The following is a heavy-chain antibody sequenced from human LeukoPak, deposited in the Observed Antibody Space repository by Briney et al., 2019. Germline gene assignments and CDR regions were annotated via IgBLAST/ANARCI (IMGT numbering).Heavy chain of an antibody. V-gene: IGHV1-18*01. CDR1: FHTFTSRG. CDR3: ATSAAYSSSVVY. CDR2: ISAYNGNT. D-gene: IGHD6-19*01. J-gene: IGHJ1*01. Sequence: GASVKVSCKASFHTFTSRGINWVRQAPGQGLEWMGWISAYNGNTNYAQRLQGRDTMTTDRSTGTAYMELRSLRSDDTAVYYCATSAAYSSSVVYRGKGTLVTVSS.